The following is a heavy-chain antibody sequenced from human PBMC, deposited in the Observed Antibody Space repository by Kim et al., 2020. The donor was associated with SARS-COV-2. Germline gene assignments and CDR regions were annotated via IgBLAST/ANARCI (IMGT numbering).Heavy chain of an antibody. D-gene: IGHD6-13*01. J-gene: IGHJ6*02. CDR1: GGSISSSSYY. CDR2: IYYSGST. CDR3: ARHPLVGLSWYGVSYYGMDV. V-gene: IGHV4-39*01. Sequence: SETLSLTCTVSGGSISSSSYYWGWIRQPPGKGLEWIGSIYYSGSTYYNPSLKSRVTISVDTSKTQFSRKLSSVTAADTAVYYCARHPLVGLSWYGVSYYGMDVWGQGTTVTVSS.